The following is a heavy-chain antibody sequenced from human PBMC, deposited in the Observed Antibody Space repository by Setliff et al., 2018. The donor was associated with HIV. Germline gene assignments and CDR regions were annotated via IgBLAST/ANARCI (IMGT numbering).Heavy chain of an antibody. CDR3: ARLGGISSGGSCTALAYTMDV. D-gene: IGHD2-15*01. Sequence: GESLKISCKGSGYSFSSYWIGWVRQMPGKGLEWMGIIYPGDSDTRYSPSFQGQVTISADKSISTAYLQCSSLKASDTAMYYCARLGGISSGGSCTALAYTMDVWGQGTTVTVSS. CDR1: GYSFSSYW. V-gene: IGHV5-51*01. CDR2: IYPGDSDT. J-gene: IGHJ6*02.